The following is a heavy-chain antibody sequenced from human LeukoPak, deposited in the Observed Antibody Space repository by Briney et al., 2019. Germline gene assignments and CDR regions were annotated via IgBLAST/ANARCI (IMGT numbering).Heavy chain of an antibody. D-gene: IGHD1-26*01. CDR3: ARDPVLGAPDYLDY. J-gene: IGHJ4*02. CDR2: TSADESIK. V-gene: IGHV3-30-3*01. CDR1: GFPFTDYV. Sequence: GGSLRLSCTVSGFPFTDYVIHWVRQAPGKGLEWVAVTSADESIKIYNDSVRGRFTISRDNSKNIQYLQMNSVRVEHTAVYYCARDPVLGAPDYLDYWGRGTLVTVSS.